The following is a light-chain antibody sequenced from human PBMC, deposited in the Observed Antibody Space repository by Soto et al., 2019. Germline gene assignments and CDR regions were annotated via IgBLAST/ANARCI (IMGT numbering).Light chain of an antibody. Sequence: DIVLTQSPGTLSVSPGERATLSCRASQSISTTYFAWYQQKPGQAPSLLIYGASIGATGIPERFSGSGCGTDFTLTISRLEPEDFAVYYCQQYGNSRFSFGPGTKVDIK. CDR1: QSISTTY. V-gene: IGKV3-20*01. CDR3: QQYGNSRFS. CDR2: GAS. J-gene: IGKJ3*01.